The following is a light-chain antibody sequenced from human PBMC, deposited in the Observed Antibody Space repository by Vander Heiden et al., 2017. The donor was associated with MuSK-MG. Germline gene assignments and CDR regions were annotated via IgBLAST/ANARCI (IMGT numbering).Light chain of an antibody. CDR3: QQHTSYPLT. CDR2: GAS. CDR1: QGITSS. J-gene: IGKJ4*01. V-gene: IGKV1-9*01. Sequence: DIQLTQSPSFLSASVGDRVILTCRASQGITSSLAWYQQKPGKAPKVLIYGASTLQSGVPSRFSGSGSGTEFTLTISSLQPEDFATYYCQQHTSYPLTFGGGTKVEIK.